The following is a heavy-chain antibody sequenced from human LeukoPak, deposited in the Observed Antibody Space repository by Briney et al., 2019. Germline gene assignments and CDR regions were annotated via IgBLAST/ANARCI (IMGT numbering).Heavy chain of an antibody. D-gene: IGHD3-16*01. CDR2: ISGSGGST. J-gene: IGHJ6*02. CDR3: AKREVGDYVPSYYYNVMDV. CDR1: GFTFSSYA. V-gene: IGHV3-23*01. Sequence: GGSLRLSCAASGFTFSSYAMSWVRQAPGKGLEWVSAISGSGGSTYYADSVKGRFTISRDNSKNTLYLQMNSLRAEDTAVYYCAKREVGDYVPSYYYNVMDVWGQGTTVTVSS.